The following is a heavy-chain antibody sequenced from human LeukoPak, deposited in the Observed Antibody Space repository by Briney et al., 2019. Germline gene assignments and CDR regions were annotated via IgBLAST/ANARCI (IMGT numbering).Heavy chain of an antibody. J-gene: IGHJ4*02. Sequence: GGALRLSCAASGFIFSNYGIHWVRQAPGTGLEWVAVTSYDGSNQYYADSVKGRFTISRDNSKNTLYLQMNSLRAEDTAMYYCAKEGSGYYYFDYWGQGTLVTVSS. CDR2: TSYDGSNQ. CDR1: GFIFSNYG. CDR3: AKEGSGYYYFDY. V-gene: IGHV3-30*18. D-gene: IGHD3-22*01.